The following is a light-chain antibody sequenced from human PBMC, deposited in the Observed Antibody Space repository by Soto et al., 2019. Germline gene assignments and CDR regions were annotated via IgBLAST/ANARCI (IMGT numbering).Light chain of an antibody. Sequence: EIVLTQSPGTLSLSPGERATLSCRASQSVTSSYLAWYQQKPGQAPRLLIYGASSRATGIADRFSGSGSGKYFPLTISRLAHEDFAVYYCQQYDSSPWTFGQGTKVEIK. CDR3: QQYDSSPWT. CDR1: QSVTSSY. J-gene: IGKJ1*01. CDR2: GAS. V-gene: IGKV3-20*01.